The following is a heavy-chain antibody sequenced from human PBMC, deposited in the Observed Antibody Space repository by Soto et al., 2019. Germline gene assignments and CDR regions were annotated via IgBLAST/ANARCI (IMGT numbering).Heavy chain of an antibody. CDR3: AKDQQGYSYGLDAFDI. CDR1: GFTFSSYA. J-gene: IGHJ3*02. CDR2: ISGSGGST. Sequence: EVQLLESGGGLVQPGGSLRLSCAASGFTFSSYAMSWVRQAPGKGLEWVSAISGSGGSTYYADSVKGRFTISRDNSKNTLYLQMNSLRAEDTAVYYCAKDQQGYSYGLDAFDIWGQGTMVTVSS. D-gene: IGHD5-18*01. V-gene: IGHV3-23*01.